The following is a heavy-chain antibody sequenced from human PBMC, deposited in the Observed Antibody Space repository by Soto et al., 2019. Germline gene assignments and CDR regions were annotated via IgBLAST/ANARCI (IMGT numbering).Heavy chain of an antibody. CDR1: GFTFSSYA. V-gene: IGHV3-23*01. Sequence: QPGGSLRLSCAASGFTFSSYAMSWVRQAPGKGLEWVSAISGSGGSTYYADSVKGRFTISRDNSKNTLYLQMNSLRAEDTAVYYCAKDLVTMIVVGGTDAFDIWGQGTMVTVSS. CDR2: ISGSGGST. D-gene: IGHD3-22*01. CDR3: AKDLVTMIVVGGTDAFDI. J-gene: IGHJ3*02.